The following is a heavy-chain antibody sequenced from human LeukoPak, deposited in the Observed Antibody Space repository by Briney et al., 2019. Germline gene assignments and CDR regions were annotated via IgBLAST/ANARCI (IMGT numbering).Heavy chain of an antibody. CDR1: SGSFSGYH. V-gene: IGHV4-34*01. D-gene: IGHD1-26*01. Sequence: PSETLSLTCAVYSGSFSGYHWTWLRQPPGKGLEWIGEINHSGSTNYNPSLKSRVTISVDTSKNQFSLKLSSVTAADTAVYYCARLVVGATDFDYWGQGTLVTVSS. CDR2: INHSGST. CDR3: ARLVVGATDFDY. J-gene: IGHJ4*02.